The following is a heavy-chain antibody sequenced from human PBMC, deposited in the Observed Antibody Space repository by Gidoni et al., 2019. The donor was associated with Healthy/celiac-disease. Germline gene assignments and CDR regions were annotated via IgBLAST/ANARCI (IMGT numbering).Heavy chain of an antibody. D-gene: IGHD3-10*01. Sequence: EVQLVESGGGLVKHGGSLRLSCAASGFTFSSYSLNWVRQAPGKGLEWVSSISSSSSYIYYADSVKGRFTISRDNAKNSLYLQMNSLRAEDTAVYYCARATDVLLWFGEFIDAFDIWGQGTMVTVSS. V-gene: IGHV3-21*01. J-gene: IGHJ3*02. CDR2: ISSSSSYI. CDR1: GFTFSSYS. CDR3: ARATDVLLWFGEFIDAFDI.